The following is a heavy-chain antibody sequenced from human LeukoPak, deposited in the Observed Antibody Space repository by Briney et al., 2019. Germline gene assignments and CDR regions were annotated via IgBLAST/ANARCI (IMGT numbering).Heavy chain of an antibody. CDR1: GFALSSHW. CDR3: ARNNGMDV. Sequence: GGSLRLSCAASGFALSSHWMTWVRQVPGRGPEWVANVNRDGSETYYLDSVKGRFTISKDNAKSSLYLQMNSLRAEDTALYHCARNNGMDVWGQGTTVIVSS. V-gene: IGHV3-7*03. J-gene: IGHJ6*02. CDR2: VNRDGSET.